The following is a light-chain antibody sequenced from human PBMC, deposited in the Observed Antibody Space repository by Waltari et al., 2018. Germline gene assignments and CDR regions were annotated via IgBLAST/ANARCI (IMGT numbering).Light chain of an antibody. Sequence: QSALTQPASVSGCPGQSITISFTGTSSDVRSYTYVRWYQQHPGKAPKLIIYDVSERPSGVSDRFSGSKSGNTASLTSSGLQAEDEADYYCNSYTGSSSWVFGGGTKLTVL. CDR3: NSYTGSSSWV. CDR1: SSDVRSYTY. CDR2: DVS. J-gene: IGLJ3*02. V-gene: IGLV2-14*01.